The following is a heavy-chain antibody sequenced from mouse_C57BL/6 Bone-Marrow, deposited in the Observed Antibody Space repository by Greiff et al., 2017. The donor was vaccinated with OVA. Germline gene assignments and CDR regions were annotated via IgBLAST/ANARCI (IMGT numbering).Heavy chain of an antibody. D-gene: IGHD3-3*01. CDR1: GYTFTSYW. V-gene: IGHV1-69*01. CDR3: AREGDHYAMDY. CDR2: IDPSDSYT. Sequence: QVQLKEPGAELVMPGASVKLSCKASGYTFTSYWMHWVKQRPGQGLEWIGEIDPSDSYTNYNQKFKGKSTLTVDKSSSTAYMQLSSLTSEDSAVYYCAREGDHYAMDYWGQGTSVTVSS. J-gene: IGHJ4*01.